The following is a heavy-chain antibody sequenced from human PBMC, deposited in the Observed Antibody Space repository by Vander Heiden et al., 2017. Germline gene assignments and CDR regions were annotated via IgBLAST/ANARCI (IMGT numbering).Heavy chain of an antibody. J-gene: IGHJ6*02. CDR1: VFTFDDYA. CDR2: ISWKSGSI. Sequence: EVQLVESGGGLVQPGRSLRLSCAASVFTFDDYAMHWVRQAPGKGLEWVSGISWKSGSIGYADSVKGRFTISRDNAKNSLYLQMNSLRAEHTALYYCAKDTGGNLGNYYYGMDVWGQGTTVTVSS. V-gene: IGHV3-9*01. D-gene: IGHD1-1*01. CDR3: AKDTGGNLGNYYYGMDV.